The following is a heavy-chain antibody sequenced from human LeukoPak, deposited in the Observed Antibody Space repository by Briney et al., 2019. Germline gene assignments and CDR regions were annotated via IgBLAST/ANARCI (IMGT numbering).Heavy chain of an antibody. V-gene: IGHV3-48*02. CDR1: GFTFSDYD. D-gene: IGHD1-26*01. CDR2: ISDSGSST. Sequence: GGSLRLSCAASGFTFSDYDMNWVRQAPGKGLEWVSYISDSGSSTYYADSVRGRFTISRDNAKRLLYLQMNSLRDEDTAVYYCSVVGTSTTVYWGQGTLVTVSS. CDR3: SVVGTSTTVY. J-gene: IGHJ4*02.